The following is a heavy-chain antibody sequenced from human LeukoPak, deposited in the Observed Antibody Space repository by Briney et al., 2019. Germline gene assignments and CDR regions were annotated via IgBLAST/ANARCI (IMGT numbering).Heavy chain of an antibody. D-gene: IGHD5-18*01. J-gene: IGHJ4*02. CDR1: GFTFSSYS. CDR3: ARNAWIQLWSNYFDY. Sequence: GGSLRLSCAASGFTFSSYSMNWVRQAPGKGLEWVSYISSSSSTIYYADSVKGRFTISRDNAKNSLYLQMNSLRAEDTAVYYCARNAWIQLWSNYFDYWGQGTLVTVSS. CDR2: ISSSSSTI. V-gene: IGHV3-48*04.